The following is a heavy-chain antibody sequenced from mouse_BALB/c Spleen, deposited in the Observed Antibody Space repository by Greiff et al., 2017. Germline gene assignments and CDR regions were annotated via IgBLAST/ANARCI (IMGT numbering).Heavy chain of an antibody. V-gene: IGHV5-9-3*01. CDR2: ISSGGSYT. CDR3: AREGAWFAY. Sequence: DVQLVESGGGLVKPGGSLKLSCAASGFTFSSYAMSWVRQTPEKRLEWVATISSGGSYTYYPDSVKGRFTISRDNAKNTLYLQMSSLRSEDTAMYYCAREGAWFAYWGQGTLVTVSA. J-gene: IGHJ3*01. CDR1: GFTFSSYA.